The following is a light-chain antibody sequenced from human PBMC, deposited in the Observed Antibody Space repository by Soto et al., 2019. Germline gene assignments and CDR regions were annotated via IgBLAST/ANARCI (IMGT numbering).Light chain of an antibody. J-gene: IGKJ1*01. CDR1: QSISNNY. CDR2: GAS. CDR3: QYYGSSRT. V-gene: IGKV3-20*01. Sequence: EIVLTQSPDTLSLSPGERATLSCRASQSISNNYLGWYQQKVGQAPRLLIYGASSRATAIPERFSGSGSETDFTLTISRLEPEDFAVYYCQYYGSSRTFGQGTKVDIK.